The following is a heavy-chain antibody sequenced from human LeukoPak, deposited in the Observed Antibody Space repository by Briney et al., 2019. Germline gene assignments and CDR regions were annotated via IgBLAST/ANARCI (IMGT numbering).Heavy chain of an antibody. Sequence: SETLSLTCTVSGGSISSYYWSWIRQPPGKGLEWIGYIYYSGSTNYNPSLKSRVTISVDTSKNQFSLKLSSVTAADTAVYYCAGTTTARPFDPWGQGTLSPSPQ. CDR3: AGTTTARPFDP. CDR2: IYYSGST. V-gene: IGHV4-59*01. D-gene: IGHD1-1*01. CDR1: GGSISSYY. J-gene: IGHJ5*02.